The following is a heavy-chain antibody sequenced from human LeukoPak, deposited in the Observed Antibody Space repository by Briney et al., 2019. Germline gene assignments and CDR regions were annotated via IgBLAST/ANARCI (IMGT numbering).Heavy chain of an antibody. Sequence: SETLSLTCAVYGGSITGDYWSWVRQTPGRGLEWVGEIHYTGATSYNPSLKSRATISTNTSKNQFSLRLSSVTAADTAVYYCERGNILTGYCFDFWGQGALVTVSS. V-gene: IGHV4-34*01. J-gene: IGHJ4*02. CDR1: GGSITGDY. D-gene: IGHD3-9*01. CDR2: IHYTGAT. CDR3: ERGNILTGYCFDF.